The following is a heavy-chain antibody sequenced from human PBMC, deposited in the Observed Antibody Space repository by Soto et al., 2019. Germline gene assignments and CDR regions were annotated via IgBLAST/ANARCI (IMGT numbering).Heavy chain of an antibody. J-gene: IGHJ4*02. CDR3: AKEGGSYPTPIPHGLDY. V-gene: IGHV3-23*01. CDR1: GFTFSSYA. D-gene: IGHD1-26*01. CDR2: ISGSGGST. Sequence: PGGSLRLSCAASGFTFSSYAMSWVRQAPGKGLEWVSAISGSGGSTYYADSVKGRFTISRDNSKNTLYLQMNSLRAEDTAVYYCAKEGGSYPTPIPHGLDYWGQGTLVTVSS.